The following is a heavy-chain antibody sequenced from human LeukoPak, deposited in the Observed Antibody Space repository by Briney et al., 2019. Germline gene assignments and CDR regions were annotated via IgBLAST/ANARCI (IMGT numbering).Heavy chain of an antibody. Sequence: GASVKVSCKASGYTFTNYDINWVRQATGQGLEWMGWMNPNSGNTGYAQKFQGRVTMTRNTSISTAYMELSSLRSEDTAVYYCAIGSGRGKDFDYWGQGTLVTVSS. CDR1: GYTFTNYD. V-gene: IGHV1-8*01. D-gene: IGHD3-10*01. CDR3: AIGSGRGKDFDY. J-gene: IGHJ4*02. CDR2: MNPNSGNT.